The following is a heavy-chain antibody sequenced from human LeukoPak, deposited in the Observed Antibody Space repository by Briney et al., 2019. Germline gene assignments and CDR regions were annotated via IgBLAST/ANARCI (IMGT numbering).Heavy chain of an antibody. Sequence: GGSLSLSCAASGLTFGDYAMSWVRQAPGKGLEWVSTISSSGRDTYYADSVKDRFTISRDNSKNTLYLQMNSLRAEDTAVFYCAKIPPGYCSAGSCYLDYWGQGTLVTVSS. CDR3: AKIPPGYCSAGSCYLDY. J-gene: IGHJ4*02. CDR2: ISSSGRDT. V-gene: IGHV3-23*01. CDR1: GLTFGDYA. D-gene: IGHD2-15*01.